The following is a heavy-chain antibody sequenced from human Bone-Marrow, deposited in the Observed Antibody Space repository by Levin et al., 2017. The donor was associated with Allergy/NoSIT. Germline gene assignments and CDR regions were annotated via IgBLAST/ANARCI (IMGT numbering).Heavy chain of an antibody. J-gene: IGHJ6*02. D-gene: IGHD3-22*01. CDR2: ISSSNTR. CDR1: GLTFTKSP. V-gene: IGHV3-30*04. Sequence: GGSLRLSCEVSGLTFTKSPIYWVRRAPGKGLEWVAVISSSNTRYYTDSVRGRFTISRGADTVFLQMNSLTPDDTSVYYCATVQRGSMIASVDRWGLDVWGQGTTVTVSS. CDR3: ATVQRGSMIASVDRWGLDV.